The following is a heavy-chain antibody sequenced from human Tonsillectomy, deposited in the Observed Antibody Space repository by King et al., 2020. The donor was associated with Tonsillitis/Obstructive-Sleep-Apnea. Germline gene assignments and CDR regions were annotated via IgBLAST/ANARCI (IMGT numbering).Heavy chain of an antibody. D-gene: IGHD2-2*01. CDR3: TRVGYCSSTNCTKGFYDYYYYMDV. J-gene: IGHJ6*03. CDR2: ISSSSSYI. Sequence: VQLVESGGGLVKPGGSLRLSCAASGFTFSSYSMNWVRQAPGKGLEWVSSISSSSSYIYYADSVKGRFTISRDNAKNSLYLQMNSLRAEDTAVYYCTRVGYCSSTNCTKGFYDYYYYMDVWGKGTPVTVSS. V-gene: IGHV3-21*01. CDR1: GFTFSSYS.